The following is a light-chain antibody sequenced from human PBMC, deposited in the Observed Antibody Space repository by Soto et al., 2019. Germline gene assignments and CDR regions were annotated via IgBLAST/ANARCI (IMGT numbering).Light chain of an antibody. CDR1: QSISSY. Sequence: EIVLTQSPATVSLSPGERVTLACMASQSISSYLAWYQQKPGQDPRLLIYDTSDRATGVPDRFSGSGSGTDFTLTISNLEPDAFAVYYCQQRYNWPLFTFSQGTKLQIK. CDR2: DTS. CDR3: QQRYNWPLFT. V-gene: IGKV3-11*01. J-gene: IGKJ2*01.